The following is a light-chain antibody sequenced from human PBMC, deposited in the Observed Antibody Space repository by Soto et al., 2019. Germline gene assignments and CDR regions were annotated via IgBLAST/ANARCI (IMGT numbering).Light chain of an antibody. CDR1: QSLANSF. CDR2: DAS. J-gene: IGKJ5*01. Sequence: EFVLTQSPGTLSLSPGERATLSCRASQSLANSFIAWYQQKPGQAPRLLIYDASNRATGIPARFSGSGSGTDFTLTISSLEPEDFAVYYCQQRSNWPPITFGKGTRLEIK. CDR3: QQRSNWPPIT. V-gene: IGKV3-11*01.